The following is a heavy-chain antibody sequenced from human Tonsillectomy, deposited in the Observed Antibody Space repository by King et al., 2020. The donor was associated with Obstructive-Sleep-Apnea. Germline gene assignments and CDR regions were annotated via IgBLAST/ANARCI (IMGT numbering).Heavy chain of an antibody. Sequence: QLQESGPGLVKPSETLSLTCTVSGGSISSYYWSWIRQPPGKGLEWIGYIYYSGSTNYNPSLKSRVTISVDTSRNKFSLKLSSGTAADTAVYYCARHGGGRIQLMNAFDIWGQGTMVTVSS. CDR1: GGSISSYY. J-gene: IGHJ3*02. D-gene: IGHD5-18*01. CDR2: IYYSGST. CDR3: ARHGGGRIQLMNAFDI. V-gene: IGHV4-59*08.